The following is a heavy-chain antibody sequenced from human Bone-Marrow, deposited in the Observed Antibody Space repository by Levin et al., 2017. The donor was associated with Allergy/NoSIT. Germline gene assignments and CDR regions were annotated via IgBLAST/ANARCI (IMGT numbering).Heavy chain of an antibody. J-gene: IGHJ4*02. V-gene: IGHV3-53*01. Sequence: GGSLRLSCAVSGFTVSSNFLSWVRQAPGKGLEWLSVIYSGGDTYYADSVKDRFTISRDNYKNTVYLQMNSLRAEDTAVYYWARHGTKVPPGSLKSNWSSDYWGQGTLVTVSS. CDR1: GFTVSSNF. CDR2: IYSGGDT. D-gene: IGHD1-7*01. CDR3: ARHGTKVPPGSLKSNWSSDY.